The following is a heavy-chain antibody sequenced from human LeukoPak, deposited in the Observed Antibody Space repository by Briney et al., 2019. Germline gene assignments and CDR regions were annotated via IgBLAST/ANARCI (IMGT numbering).Heavy chain of an antibody. CDR2: INHSGST. CDR3: ARGLNYDSWSGYLVHWFDP. Sequence: SETLSLTCAVYGGSFSGYYWSWIRQPPGKGLEWIGEINHSGSTNYNPSLKSRVTISVDTSKNQFSLKLSSVTAADTAVYYCARGLNYDSWSGYLVHWFDPWGQGTLVTVSS. V-gene: IGHV4-34*01. CDR1: GGSFSGYY. D-gene: IGHD3-3*01. J-gene: IGHJ5*02.